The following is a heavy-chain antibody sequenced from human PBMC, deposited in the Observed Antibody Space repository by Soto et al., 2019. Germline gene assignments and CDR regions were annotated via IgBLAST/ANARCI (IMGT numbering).Heavy chain of an antibody. CDR2: IGAADDP. J-gene: IGHJ6*02. V-gene: IGHV3-13*05. Sequence: EVQLVESGGGVVQPGESLRLSCAASGFTFSAYDMHWVRQTTGKGLEWVSAIGAADDPYYLGSVKGRFTISRENAKNSLYLQMNSLRADDTAVYYCARAYSGRMPRRADYYFAMDVWGQGTTVTVSS. CDR3: ARAYSGRMPRRADYYFAMDV. D-gene: IGHD2-15*01. CDR1: GFTFSAYD.